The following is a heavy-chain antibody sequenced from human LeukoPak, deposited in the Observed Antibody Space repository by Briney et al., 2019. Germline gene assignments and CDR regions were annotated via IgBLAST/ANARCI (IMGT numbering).Heavy chain of an antibody. D-gene: IGHD5-18*01. CDR2: IKWNGGST. CDR3: ARGTVGYSYGPYC. CDR1: GFTFDDYG. J-gene: IGHJ4*02. V-gene: IGHV3-20*04. Sequence: GGSLRLSCAASGFTFDDYGMSWVRQAPGKGLEWVSSIKWNGGSTGYADSVKGRFTISRDNAKNSLYLQMNSLRAEDTAVYYCARGTVGYSYGPYCWGQGTLVTVSS.